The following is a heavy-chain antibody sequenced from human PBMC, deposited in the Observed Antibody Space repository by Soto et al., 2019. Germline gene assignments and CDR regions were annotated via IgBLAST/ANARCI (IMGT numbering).Heavy chain of an antibody. CDR1: GGTFSTLA. D-gene: IGHD4-17*01. CDR2: IIPIFGRP. CDR3: ARAAYGDKAVPETDYFDP. Sequence: QVQLVQSGTEVKKPGSSVRVSCKASGGTFSTLAVSWVRQAPGQGLEWMGGIIPIFGRPVYAQKFQGRLTITADESTSIVYMELGSLSSDDTAVYDGARAAYGDKAVPETDYFDPWGQGTLVTVSS. V-gene: IGHV1-69*01. J-gene: IGHJ5*02.